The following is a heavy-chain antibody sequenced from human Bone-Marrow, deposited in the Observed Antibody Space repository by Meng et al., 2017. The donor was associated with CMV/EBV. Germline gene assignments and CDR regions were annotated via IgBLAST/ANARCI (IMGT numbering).Heavy chain of an antibody. J-gene: IGHJ6*02. CDR3: ARDQFYCSSTSCYGEDYYYGMDV. CDR2: INPNSGGT. CDR1: GYTFTGYY. V-gene: IGHV1-2*02. D-gene: IGHD2-2*01. Sequence: ASVKVSCKASGYTFTGYYMHWVRQAPGQGLEWMGWINPNSGGTNYAQKFQGRVTMTRDTSISTAYMELRRLRSDDTAVYYCARDQFYCSSTSCYGEDYYYGMDVWGQGTTVTVSS.